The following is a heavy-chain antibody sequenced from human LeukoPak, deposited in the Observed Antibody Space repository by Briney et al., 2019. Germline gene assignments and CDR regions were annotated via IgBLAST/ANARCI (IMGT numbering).Heavy chain of an antibody. CDR1: GFTFDDYG. CDR3: ARDWGIAAAGTMETFDY. V-gene: IGHV3-20*04. J-gene: IGHJ4*02. D-gene: IGHD6-13*01. CDR2: INRNGGST. Sequence: GGSLRLSCAASGFTFDDYGMSWVRQAPGKGLEWVSGINRNGGSTGYADSVKGRFTISRDNAKNSLYLQMNSLRAEDTALYYCARDWGIAAAGTMETFDYWGQGTLVTVSS.